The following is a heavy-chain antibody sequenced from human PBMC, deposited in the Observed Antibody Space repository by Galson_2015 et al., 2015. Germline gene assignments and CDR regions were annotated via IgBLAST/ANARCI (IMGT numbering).Heavy chain of an antibody. CDR3: ARAEVVPAAIDY. V-gene: IGHV3-30-3*01. D-gene: IGHD2-2*01. CDR1: GFTFSSYA. Sequence: SLRLSCAASGFTFSSYAMHWVRQAPGKGLEWVAVISYDGSNKYYADSVKGRFTISRDNSKNTLYLQVNSLRAEDTAVYYCARAEVVPAAIDYWGQGTLVTVSS. J-gene: IGHJ4*02. CDR2: ISYDGSNK.